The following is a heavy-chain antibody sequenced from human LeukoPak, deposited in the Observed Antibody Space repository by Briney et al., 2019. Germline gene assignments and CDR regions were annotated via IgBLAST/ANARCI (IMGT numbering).Heavy chain of an antibody. D-gene: IGHD4-17*01. CDR1: GFTFSSYA. J-gene: IGHJ3*02. Sequence: PGGSLRLSCAASGFTFSSYAMSWVRQAPGKGLEWVSAISGSGGSTYYADSVKGRFTISRDNSKNTLYLQMNRLRAEDTAIYFCARDPNGDYIGAFEILGQGTKVTVSS. V-gene: IGHV3-23*01. CDR3: ARDPNGDYIGAFEI. CDR2: ISGSGGST.